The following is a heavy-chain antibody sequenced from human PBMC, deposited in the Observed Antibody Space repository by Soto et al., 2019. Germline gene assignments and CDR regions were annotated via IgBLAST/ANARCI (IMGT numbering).Heavy chain of an antibody. CDR1: GGSISSGDYY. V-gene: IGHV4-30-4*01. CDR3: ARGGYDILTGYTPFDY. J-gene: IGHJ4*02. CDR2: IYYSGST. D-gene: IGHD3-9*01. Sequence: PSETLSLTCTVSGGSISSGDYYWSWIRQPPGKGLEWIGYIYYSGSTYYNPSLKSRVTISVDTSKNQFSLKLSSVTAADTAVYYCARGGYDILTGYTPFDYWGQGTLVTVSS.